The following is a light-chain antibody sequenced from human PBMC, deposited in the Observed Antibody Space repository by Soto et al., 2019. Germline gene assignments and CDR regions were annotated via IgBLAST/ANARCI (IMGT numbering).Light chain of an antibody. V-gene: IGLV1-40*01. Sequence: QAVVTQPPSVSGAPGQRVSISCTGSSSNIGAGYDVHWYQQLPGTAPKLLIYGNSNRPSGVPDRFSGSKSGTSASLAITGLQAEDEADYCQSYDSSLSGSVVFGGGTKLTVL. CDR2: GNS. J-gene: IGLJ2*01. CDR1: SSNIGAGYD. CDR3: QSYDSSLSGSVV.